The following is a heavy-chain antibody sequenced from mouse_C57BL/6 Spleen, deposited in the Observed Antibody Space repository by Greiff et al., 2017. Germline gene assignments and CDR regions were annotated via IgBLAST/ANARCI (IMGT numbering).Heavy chain of an antibody. Sequence: EVNVVEPEGGLVQPGSSMKISCTASGFTFSDYYMTWVRQVPEKGLEWVANINYDGSSTYYLDTLKSRFIISRDNAKNILYLQMSSLKSEDTATYYCAREGYGSLYAMDYWGQGTSVTVSS. D-gene: IGHD1-1*01. V-gene: IGHV5-16*01. CDR3: AREGYGSLYAMDY. J-gene: IGHJ4*01. CDR2: INYDGSST. CDR1: GFTFSDYY.